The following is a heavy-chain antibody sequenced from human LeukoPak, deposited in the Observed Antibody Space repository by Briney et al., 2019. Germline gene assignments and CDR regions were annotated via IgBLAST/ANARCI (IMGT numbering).Heavy chain of an antibody. J-gene: IGHJ4*02. CDR2: ISNDGTT. Sequence: GGSLRLSCAASGFSFNDCTMNWVRQAPGKGLEWVAVISNDGTTYYIDSVKGRFTISSDNSKNTLYLQMNGLRAEDTAVYFCAKRVINNPFDNWGQGTLVTVSS. CDR3: AKRVINNPFDN. V-gene: IGHV3-23*01. D-gene: IGHD2/OR15-2a*01. CDR1: GFSFNDCT.